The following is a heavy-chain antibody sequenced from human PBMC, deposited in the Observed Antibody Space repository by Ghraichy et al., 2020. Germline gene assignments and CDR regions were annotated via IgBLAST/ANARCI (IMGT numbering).Heavy chain of an antibody. V-gene: IGHV1-18*04. CDR2: ISAYNGNT. D-gene: IGHD6-19*01. Sequence: ASVKVSCKASGYTFTSYGISWVRQAPGQGLEWMGWISAYNGNTNYAQKLQGRVTMTTDTSTSTAYMELRSLRSDDTAVYYCASPYSSGPTFGAFDIWGQGTMVTVSS. CDR3: ASPYSSGPTFGAFDI. CDR1: GYTFTSYG. J-gene: IGHJ3*02.